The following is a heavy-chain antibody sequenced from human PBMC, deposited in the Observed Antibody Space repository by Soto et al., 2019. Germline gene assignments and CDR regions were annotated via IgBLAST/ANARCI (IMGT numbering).Heavy chain of an antibody. CDR2: ISGSGGST. D-gene: IGHD3-22*01. V-gene: IGHV3-23*01. Sequence: EAQLLESGGGLVQPGGSLRLSCAASGFTFSSYAMSWVRQAPGKGLEWVSAISGSGGSTYYADSVKGRFTISRDNSKNTLYLQMNSLRAEDTAVYYCAKGEMYYYDSRTGAFDIWGQGTMVTVSS. CDR1: GFTFSSYA. J-gene: IGHJ3*02. CDR3: AKGEMYYYDSRTGAFDI.